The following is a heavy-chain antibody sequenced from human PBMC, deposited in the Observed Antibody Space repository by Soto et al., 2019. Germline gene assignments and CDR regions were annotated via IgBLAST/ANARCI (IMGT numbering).Heavy chain of an antibody. Sequence: PGGSLRLSCGTSGFTFSSYAMSWVRQAPGKGLEWVSAISGRGGSTYYADSVKGRITISRDTSKNTQYLQMNSLRAEDTAVYYFAKALGRDYGDSGHDYCGQGTLLTVSS. CDR1: GFTFSSYA. CDR3: AKALGRDYGDSGHDY. D-gene: IGHD4-17*01. J-gene: IGHJ4*02. V-gene: IGHV3-23*01. CDR2: ISGRGGST.